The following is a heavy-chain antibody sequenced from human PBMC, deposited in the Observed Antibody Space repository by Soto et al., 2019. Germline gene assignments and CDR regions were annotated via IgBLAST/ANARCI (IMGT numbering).Heavy chain of an antibody. D-gene: IGHD3-16*02. Sequence: GGSLRLSCAASGFTFSSYAMHWVRQAPGKGLEWVAVISYDGSNKYYADSVKGRFTISRDNSKNTLYLQMNSLRAEDTAVYYCARELLRLGELSLYAALDYWGQGTLVTVSS. CDR3: ARELLRLGELSLYAALDY. V-gene: IGHV3-30-3*01. J-gene: IGHJ4*02. CDR1: GFTFSSYA. CDR2: ISYDGSNK.